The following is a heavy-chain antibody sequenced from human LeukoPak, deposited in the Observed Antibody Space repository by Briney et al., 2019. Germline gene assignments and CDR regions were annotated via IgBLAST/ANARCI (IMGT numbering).Heavy chain of an antibody. CDR1: GLTFSSYA. CDR2: IWYDGSNK. Sequence: PGGSLRLSCAASGLTFSSYAMNWVRQAPGKGLEWVAIIWYDGSNKYSADSVKGRFTISRDNSKNTLYLQMNSLRAEDTAVYFCARDGGSISLPYFAYWGQGTLVTVSS. CDR3: ARDGGSISLPYFAY. J-gene: IGHJ4*02. V-gene: IGHV3-33*01. D-gene: IGHD1-26*01.